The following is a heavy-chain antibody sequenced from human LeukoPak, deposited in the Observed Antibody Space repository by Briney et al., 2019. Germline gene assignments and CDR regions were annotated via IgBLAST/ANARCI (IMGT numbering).Heavy chain of an antibody. J-gene: IGHJ5*02. CDR3: ARDGDLGYCSSTSCSPGDWFDP. CDR1: GFTFSSYW. V-gene: IGHV3-7*01. Sequence: PGGSLRLSCAASGFTFSSYWMSWVRQAPGKGLEWVANIKQTGSEKYYVDSVKGRFTISRDNAKNSLYLQMNSLRAEDTAVYYCARDGDLGYCSSTSCSPGDWFDPWGQGTLFTVSS. CDR2: IKQTGSEK. D-gene: IGHD2-2*01.